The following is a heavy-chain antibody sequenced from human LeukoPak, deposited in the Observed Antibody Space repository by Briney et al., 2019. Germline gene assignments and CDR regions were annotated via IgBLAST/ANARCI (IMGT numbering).Heavy chain of an antibody. V-gene: IGHV3-11*04. CDR1: GFTVSSTY. Sequence: GGSLRLSCAASGFTVSSTYMSWVRQAPGKGLEWVSYISSSGTTKYHADSVKGRFTISRDNAKNSLYLQMNSLRAEDTAVYYCARLSYGQNYFDYWGQGTLVTVSS. J-gene: IGHJ4*02. CDR3: ARLSYGQNYFDY. CDR2: ISSSGTTK. D-gene: IGHD5-18*01.